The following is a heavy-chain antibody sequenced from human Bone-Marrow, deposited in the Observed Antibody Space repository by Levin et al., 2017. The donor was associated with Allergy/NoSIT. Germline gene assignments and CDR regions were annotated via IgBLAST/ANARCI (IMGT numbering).Heavy chain of an antibody. CDR1: GGSISRGSYY. CDR2: VYYTGTT. D-gene: IGHD5-24*01. J-gene: IGHJ4*02. CDR3: AREKMATRHIDY. Sequence: SETLSLTCTVSGGSISRGSYYWSWIRQPPGTTLEYLGYVYYTGTTNYNPSLKSRVAISVDTSKNQFSLRLNSVTAADTAVYYCAREKMATRHIDYWGQGTLVTVSS. V-gene: IGHV4-61*01.